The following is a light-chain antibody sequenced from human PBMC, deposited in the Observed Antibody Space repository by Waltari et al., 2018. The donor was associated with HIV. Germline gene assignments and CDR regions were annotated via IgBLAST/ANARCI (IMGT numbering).Light chain of an antibody. V-gene: IGLV1-47*01. CDR1: SSNIGSTY. J-gene: IGLJ3*02. Sequence: QSVLTQPPSASGTPGQRVTISCSGSSSNIGSTYVYWYQQLPGTPPKLLIHRNNQRPSGVPDLLFGSTSGTAACLASSGRRSEDEADYYCAAWDDSLSGFWVFGGETKLTVL. CDR2: RNN. CDR3: AAWDDSLSGFWV.